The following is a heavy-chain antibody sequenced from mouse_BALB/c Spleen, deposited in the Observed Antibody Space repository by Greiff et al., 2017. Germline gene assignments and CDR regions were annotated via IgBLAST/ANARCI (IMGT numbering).Heavy chain of an antibody. Sequence: DVMLVESGGGLVQPGGSMKPSCVASGFTFSNYWMNWVRQSPEKGLEWVAEIRLKSNNYATHYAESVKGRFTISRDDSKSSVYLQMNNLRAEDTGIYYCTRGALGSYYFDYWGQGTTLTVSS. CDR2: IRLKSNNYAT. J-gene: IGHJ2*01. D-gene: IGHD4-1*01. CDR3: TRGALGSYYFDY. V-gene: IGHV6-6*02. CDR1: GFTFSNYW.